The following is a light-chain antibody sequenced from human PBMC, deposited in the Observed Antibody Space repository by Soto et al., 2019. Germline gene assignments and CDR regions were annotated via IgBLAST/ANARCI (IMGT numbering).Light chain of an antibody. Sequence: ENVLTQSPGTLSLSPGEEATLSCRASQSVNSNYLAWYQQIPGQPPRLLIYGASSRATGIPDRFSGRGSGTDFTLTIARLEPEDFSVYYCQQYATSPRTFGQGTKVDIK. J-gene: IGKJ1*01. CDR3: QQYATSPRT. V-gene: IGKV3-20*01. CDR1: QSVNSNY. CDR2: GAS.